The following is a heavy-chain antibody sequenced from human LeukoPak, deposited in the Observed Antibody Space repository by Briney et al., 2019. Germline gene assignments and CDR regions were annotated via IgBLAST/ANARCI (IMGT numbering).Heavy chain of an antibody. CDR3: ARDLYSSSPPLDY. Sequence: GGSLRLSCAASGFTFSSYSMNLGGQAPGKGLEWVSSISSSSSYIYYADSVKGRFTISRDNAKNSLYLQMNSLRAEDTAVYYCARDLYSSSPPLDYWGQGTLVTVSS. CDR1: GFTFSSYS. V-gene: IGHV3-21*01. J-gene: IGHJ4*02. D-gene: IGHD6-6*01. CDR2: ISSSSSYI.